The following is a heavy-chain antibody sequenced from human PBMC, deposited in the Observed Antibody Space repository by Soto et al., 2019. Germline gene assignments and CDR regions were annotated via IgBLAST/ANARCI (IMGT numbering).Heavy chain of an antibody. CDR3: ARYQAGYSYGYDAFDI. CDR2: IIPIFGTA. Sequence: QVQLVQSGAEVKKPGSSVKVSCQASGGTFSSYAISWVRQAPGQGLEWMGGIIPIFGTANYAQKFKGRVTINADESTITAYMELSSLGSEDTGVYYCARYQAGYSYGYDAFDIWGQGTMVTVSS. CDR1: GGTFSSYA. J-gene: IGHJ3*02. V-gene: IGHV1-69*01. D-gene: IGHD5-18*01.